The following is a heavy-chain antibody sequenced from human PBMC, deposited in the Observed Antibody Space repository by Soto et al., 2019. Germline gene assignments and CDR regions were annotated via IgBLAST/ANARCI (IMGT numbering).Heavy chain of an antibody. CDR1: GFTFSSYA. D-gene: IGHD2-2*01. J-gene: IGHJ4*02. CDR3: ARDDALFDY. CDR2: ITYDGSDK. Sequence: QVQLVESGGGVVQPGRSLRLSCAASGFTFSSYAMHWVRQAPGKGLEWVALITYDGSDKYYADSVKGRFTISRDNSKDPLYLQMNTLRAEDTAVYYCARDDALFDYWGQGTLVTVSS. V-gene: IGHV3-30-3*01.